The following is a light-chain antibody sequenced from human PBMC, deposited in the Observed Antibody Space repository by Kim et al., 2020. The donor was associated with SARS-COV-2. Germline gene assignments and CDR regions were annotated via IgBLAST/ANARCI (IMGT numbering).Light chain of an antibody. J-gene: IGKJ1*01. CDR1: QSVDSLF. V-gene: IGKV3-20*01. Sequence: EIVLTQFPGTLSLSPGERATLSCRASQSVDSLFLAWYQQRPGQAPRLLIYGATDRATGIPDRFRGSGSGTDFTLTITSLEPEDFAVYYCQQSDSSFRTFGQGTKVE. CDR3: QQSDSSFRT. CDR2: GAT.